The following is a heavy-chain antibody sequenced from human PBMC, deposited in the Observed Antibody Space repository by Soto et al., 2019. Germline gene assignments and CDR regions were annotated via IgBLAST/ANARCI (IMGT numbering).Heavy chain of an antibody. CDR1: GGSISSSSYY. CDR2: IYYSGST. D-gene: IGHD3-3*01. Sequence: SETLSLTCTVSGGSISSSSYYWGWIRQPPGKGLEWIGSIYYSGSTYYNPSLKSRVTISVDTSKNQFSLKLSSVTAADTAVYYCASRVITIFGVATGWFGPWGQGTQFTVSS. V-gene: IGHV4-39*01. CDR3: ASRVITIFGVATGWFGP. J-gene: IGHJ5*02.